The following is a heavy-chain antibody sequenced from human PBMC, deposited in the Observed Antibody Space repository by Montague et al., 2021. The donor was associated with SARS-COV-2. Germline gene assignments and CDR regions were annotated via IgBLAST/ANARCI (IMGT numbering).Heavy chain of an antibody. Sequence: SETLSLTCTVSGGSNSRYYWSWIRQPPGKGLEWIGYVSNSGSDYNPSLKNRVSISVDTSKKLLSLSLSSVTAADMAIYYCARHRKDYDILTGYGTSFYYDMDVWGKGTTVTVSS. CDR1: GGSNSRYY. CDR3: ARHRKDYDILTGYGTSFYYDMDV. V-gene: IGHV4-59*08. CDR2: VSNSGS. J-gene: IGHJ6*04. D-gene: IGHD3-9*01.